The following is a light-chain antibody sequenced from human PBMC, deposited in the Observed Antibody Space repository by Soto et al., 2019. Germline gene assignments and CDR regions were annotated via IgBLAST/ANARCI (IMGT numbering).Light chain of an antibody. CDR3: LQYGSSPYT. CDR2: AAS. Sequence: EIVLTQSPGTLSLSPGERATLSCRASQSVSSSYLAWYQQKPGQAPRPLIYAASSRATGIPARFSGSGSGTDFTLTISRLEPEDFAVYYCLQYGSSPYTFGQGTKLEIK. CDR1: QSVSSSY. V-gene: IGKV3-20*01. J-gene: IGKJ2*01.